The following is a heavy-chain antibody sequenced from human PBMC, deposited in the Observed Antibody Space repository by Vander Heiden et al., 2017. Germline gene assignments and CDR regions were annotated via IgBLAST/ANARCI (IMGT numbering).Heavy chain of an antibody. D-gene: IGHD2-2*01. CDR3: AREGRYQPFDP. J-gene: IGHJ5*02. V-gene: IGHV3-21*01. CDR1: GFTFSSYR. CDR2: ISSSSSYI. Sequence: EVQLVESGGGLAKPGGALRLSCAAPGFTFSSYRMNWVGQAPGKGLEWVSSISSSSSYIYYADSGKGRFTISRDNAKNSLYLQMNSLRAEDTAVYYCAREGRYQPFDPWGQGTLVTVSS.